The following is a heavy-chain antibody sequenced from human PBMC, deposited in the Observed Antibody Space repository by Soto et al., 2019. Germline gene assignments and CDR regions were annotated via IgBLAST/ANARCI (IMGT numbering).Heavy chain of an antibody. D-gene: IGHD2-8*02. CDR1: GGSFSGYY. CDR3: ARDKITGLFDY. Sequence: QVQLQQWGAGLLKPSETLSLTCAVYGGSFSGYYWTWIRQPPGTGLEWIGAINNSGTTNYNPSLKSRVTISVDTSKNQFSLKLTSVTAADTAVYYCARDKITGLFDYWGQGTLVTVSS. CDR2: INNSGTT. J-gene: IGHJ4*02. V-gene: IGHV4-34*01.